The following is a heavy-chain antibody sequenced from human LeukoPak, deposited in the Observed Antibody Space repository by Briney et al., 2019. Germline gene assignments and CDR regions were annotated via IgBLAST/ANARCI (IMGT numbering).Heavy chain of an antibody. V-gene: IGHV1-2*02. CDR2: INPNSTTT. D-gene: IGHD5-18*01. Sequence: ASVKVSCKASGYTFAGYYIHWVRQAPGQGLEWLGWINPNSTTTRYEQKFQGRVTMTRDTSISTAYMELRRLRSDDTAMYYCARVRDRMTGYKFDYWGQGTLVTVSS. CDR1: GYTFAGYY. J-gene: IGHJ4*02. CDR3: ARVRDRMTGYKFDY.